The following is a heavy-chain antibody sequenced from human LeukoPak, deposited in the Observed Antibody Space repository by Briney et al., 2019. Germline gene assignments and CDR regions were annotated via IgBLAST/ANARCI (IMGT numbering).Heavy chain of an antibody. CDR2: IHYSGST. V-gene: IGHV4-59*01. CDR1: GGSITSYY. CDR3: ARTTEGYCRGRSCYSYYYYMDV. D-gene: IGHD2-15*01. J-gene: IGHJ6*03. Sequence: SETLSLTCTISGGSITSYYWSWIRQPPGKGLEWIGYIHYSGSTNYNPSLKSRVTISVDTSKNQFSLKLSSVTAADTAVYYCARTTEGYCRGRSCYSYYYYMDVWGKGTTVTVSS.